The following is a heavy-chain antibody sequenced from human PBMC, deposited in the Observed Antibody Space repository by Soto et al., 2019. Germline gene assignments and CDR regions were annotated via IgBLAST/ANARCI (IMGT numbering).Heavy chain of an antibody. D-gene: IGHD3-22*01. CDR1: GDSISRSSYS. Sequence: SETLSLTCTVSGDSISRSSYSWTWIRQPPGKGLEWIGYIYYSGTTYYTPSLKSRVTMSVDKSKNQFSLNLSSVTATDTAVYYCATHGLNGYDSLNDFDIWGQGKMVTVSS. CDR2: IYYSGTT. V-gene: IGHV4-39*01. J-gene: IGHJ3*02. CDR3: ATHGLNGYDSLNDFDI.